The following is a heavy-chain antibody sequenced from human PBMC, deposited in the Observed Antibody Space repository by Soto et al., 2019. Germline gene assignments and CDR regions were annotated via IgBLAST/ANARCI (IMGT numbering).Heavy chain of an antibody. Sequence: EVQLLESGGGLVQPGGSLRLSCAASGFTFSNYAMNWVRQAPGKGLEWVSVISGSGGSTYYADSVKGRFTISRDNSKNTLDLQMNSLRAEDTAVYYCASRNSGWYFDYWGQGTLVTVSS. J-gene: IGHJ4*02. CDR2: ISGSGGST. D-gene: IGHD6-19*01. V-gene: IGHV3-23*01. CDR1: GFTFSNYA. CDR3: ASRNSGWYFDY.